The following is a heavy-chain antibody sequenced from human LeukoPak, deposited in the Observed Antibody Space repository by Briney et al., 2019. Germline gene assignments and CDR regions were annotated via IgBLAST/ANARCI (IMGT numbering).Heavy chain of an antibody. CDR2: IYYSGTT. CDR1: GGSISSSIHY. CDR3: ARRASGDTKAIDY. V-gene: IGHV4-39*01. D-gene: IGHD2-21*01. Sequence: PSETLSLTCTVSGGSISSSIHYWGWMRQPPGKGLEWIGSIYYSGTTYYNPSLKSRVTISVDTSKNQFSLKLNSVTATDTAVYYCARRASGDTKAIDYWGQGTLVTVSS. J-gene: IGHJ4*02.